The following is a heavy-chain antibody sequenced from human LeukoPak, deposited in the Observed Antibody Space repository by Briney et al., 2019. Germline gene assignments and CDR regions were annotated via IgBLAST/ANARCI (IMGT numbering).Heavy chain of an antibody. CDR3: ARRRIAVAGSFAFDF. CDR2: INHSGST. J-gene: IGHJ3*01. D-gene: IGHD6-19*01. V-gene: IGHV4-34*01. Sequence: SETLSLTCAVYGGSFTNYFWRWVRQPPGKGLEWIGEINHSGSTNYNPSLKRRLTISVDTSKNQFSLKLNYITSADTAIFSCARRRIAVAGSFAFDFWGQGTIVTVSS. CDR1: GGSFTNYF.